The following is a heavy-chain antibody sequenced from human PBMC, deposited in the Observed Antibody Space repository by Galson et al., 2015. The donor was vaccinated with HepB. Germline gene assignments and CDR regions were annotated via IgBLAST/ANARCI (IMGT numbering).Heavy chain of an antibody. Sequence: SLRLSCAASGFTFSSYGMHWVRQATGKGLEWVSAIGTAGDPYYPGSVKGRFTISRENAKNSLYLQMSSLRAEDTAVYYCVKDDVMITFGGVSGFDYWGQGTLVTVSS. CDR1: GFTFSSYG. D-gene: IGHD3-16*01. J-gene: IGHJ4*02. CDR3: VKDDVMITFGGVSGFDY. CDR2: IGTAGDP. V-gene: IGHV3-13*05.